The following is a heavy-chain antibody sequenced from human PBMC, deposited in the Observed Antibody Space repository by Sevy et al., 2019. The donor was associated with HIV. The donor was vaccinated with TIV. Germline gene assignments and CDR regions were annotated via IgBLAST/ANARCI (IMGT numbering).Heavy chain of an antibody. CDR3: ARHGAVQLAFGMDV. J-gene: IGHJ6*02. CDR2: FYDSGRT. V-gene: IGHV4-61*03. Sequence: SETLSLTCTVSGGSVSSGRYYWSWIRQPPGKGLEWTLYFYDSGRTKYNPSLKSRVTIAVDMSKNLFSLKLTSVTAADTAVYYCARHGAVQLAFGMDVWGQGTRVTVSS. CDR1: GGSVSSGRYY. D-gene: IGHD1-1*01.